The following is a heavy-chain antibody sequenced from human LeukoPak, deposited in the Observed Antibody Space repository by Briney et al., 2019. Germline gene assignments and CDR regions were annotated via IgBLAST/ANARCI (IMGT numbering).Heavy chain of an antibody. CDR2: ISYSGST. D-gene: IGHD1-1*01. J-gene: IGHJ5*02. CDR1: GGSISSYY. CDR3: AREGTAGTNLNWFDP. V-gene: IGHV4-59*01. Sequence: SETLSLTCTVSGGSISSYYWSWIPQPPGKGLEWLGYISYSGSTNFNPSLKSQVTISVDTSKNQFSLKLSSVTAADTAVDYCAREGTAGTNLNWFDPWGQGTLVTVSS.